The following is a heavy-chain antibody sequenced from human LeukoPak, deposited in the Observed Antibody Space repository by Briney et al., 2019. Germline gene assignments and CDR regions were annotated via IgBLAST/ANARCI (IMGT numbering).Heavy chain of an antibody. CDR2: ISAYNGNA. CDR3: ARDFITIFGVDSFDY. Sequence: ASVKVSCKASGYTFTSYGISWVRQAPGQGLEWMGWISAYNGNANYVQKLQGRVTMTTDTSTSTAYMELRSLRSDDTAVYYCARDFITIFGVDSFDYWGQGTLATVSS. V-gene: IGHV1-18*01. J-gene: IGHJ4*02. CDR1: GYTFTSYG. D-gene: IGHD3-3*01.